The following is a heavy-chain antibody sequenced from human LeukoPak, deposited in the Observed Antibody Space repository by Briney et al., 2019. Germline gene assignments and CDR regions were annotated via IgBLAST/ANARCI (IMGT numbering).Heavy chain of an antibody. CDR1: GGSISSYY. J-gene: IGHJ5*02. CDR2: IYYSGST. V-gene: IGHV4-59*12. Sequence: PETLSLTCTVSGGSISSYYWSWIRQPPGKGLEWIGYIYYSGSTNYNPSLKSRVTISVDTSKNQFSLKLSSVTAADTAVYYCARGGSSWSNWFDPWGQGTLVTVSS. D-gene: IGHD6-13*01. CDR3: ARGGSSWSNWFDP.